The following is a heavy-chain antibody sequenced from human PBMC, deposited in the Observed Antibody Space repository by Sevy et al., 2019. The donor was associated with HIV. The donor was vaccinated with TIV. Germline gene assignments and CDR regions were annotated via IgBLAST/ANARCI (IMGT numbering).Heavy chain of an antibody. CDR1: GFTLNSYW. J-gene: IGHJ4*02. V-gene: IGHV3-7*01. D-gene: IGHD2-15*01. Sequence: GGSLRLSCAASGFTLNSYWMSWVRQAPGKGLEWVANIKQDGSEKYYVDSVKGRFTISRDNAKNSLYLQMNSLRAEDTAVYYCARDRGRYCSGGSCFIDYWGQGTLVTVSS. CDR3: ARDRGRYCSGGSCFIDY. CDR2: IKQDGSEK.